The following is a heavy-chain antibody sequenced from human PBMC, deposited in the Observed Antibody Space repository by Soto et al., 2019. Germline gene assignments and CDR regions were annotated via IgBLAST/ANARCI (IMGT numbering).Heavy chain of an antibody. Sequence: PGGSLRLSCAASGFTFSTYGMHWVRQAPGKGLEWVAVISYDGSNKYYADSVKGRFTISRDNSKNTVYLQMNSLKAEDTAVYYCAKVDGDYYFDYWGQGTLVTVSS. CDR2: ISYDGSNK. CDR1: GFTFSTYG. CDR3: AKVDGDYYFDY. V-gene: IGHV3-30*19. J-gene: IGHJ4*02. D-gene: IGHD4-17*01.